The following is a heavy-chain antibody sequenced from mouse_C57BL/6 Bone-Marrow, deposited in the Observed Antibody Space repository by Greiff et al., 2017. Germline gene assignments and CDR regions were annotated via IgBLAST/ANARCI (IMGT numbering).Heavy chain of an antibody. J-gene: IGHJ3*01. CDR2: IDPADGET. V-gene: IGHV14-2*01. CDR1: GFNIKDYY. Sequence: VQLKESGAELVKPGASVTLSCTASGFNIKDYYMHWVKHRTEQGLEWIGRIDPADGETKSAPKFQGKATITAYPSSNTAYLQLSSLTTGDTAVYYCASDGYLPWFAYWGQGTLVTVSA. CDR3: ASDGYLPWFAY. D-gene: IGHD2-3*01.